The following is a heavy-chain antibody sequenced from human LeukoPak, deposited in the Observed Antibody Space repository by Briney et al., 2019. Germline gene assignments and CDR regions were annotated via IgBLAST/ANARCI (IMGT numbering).Heavy chain of an antibody. J-gene: IGHJ5*02. CDR1: GGSISSYY. Sequence: PSQTLSLTCTVSGGSISSYYWSWIRQPAGKGLEWIGRIYTSGSTKYNPSLKSRVTMSVDTSKNQCSLKLSSVTAADTAVYYCASDSSSSRNWFDPWGQGTLVTVSS. V-gene: IGHV4-4*07. CDR2: IYTSGST. D-gene: IGHD6-13*01. CDR3: ASDSSSSRNWFDP.